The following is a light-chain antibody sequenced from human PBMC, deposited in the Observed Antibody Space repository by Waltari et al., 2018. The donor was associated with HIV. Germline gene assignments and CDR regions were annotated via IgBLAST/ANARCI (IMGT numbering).Light chain of an antibody. Sequence: EIVLTQSPATQSLSPGERATRSCRASQSVSSYLAWYQQKPGQAPRLLIYGASSRATGIPARFSGSGSGTDFTLTISSLEPGDFGVYYCHQRSNWPITFGQGTRLEIK. CDR1: QSVSSY. CDR2: GAS. J-gene: IGKJ5*01. CDR3: HQRSNWPIT. V-gene: IGKV3-11*01.